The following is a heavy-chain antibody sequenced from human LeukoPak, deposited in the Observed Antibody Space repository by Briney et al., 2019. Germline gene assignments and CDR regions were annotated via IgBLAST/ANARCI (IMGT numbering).Heavy chain of an antibody. CDR1: GYTFTSYG. J-gene: IGHJ4*02. Sequence: ASVKVSCKASGYTFTSYGISWVRQAPGQELEWMGWISAYNGNTNYAQKLQGRVTMPTDTSTSTAYMELRSLRSDDTAVYYCARDVNRYRSGRFDYWGQGTLVTVSS. CDR3: ARDVNRYRSGRFDY. D-gene: IGHD6-19*01. V-gene: IGHV1-18*01. CDR2: ISAYNGNT.